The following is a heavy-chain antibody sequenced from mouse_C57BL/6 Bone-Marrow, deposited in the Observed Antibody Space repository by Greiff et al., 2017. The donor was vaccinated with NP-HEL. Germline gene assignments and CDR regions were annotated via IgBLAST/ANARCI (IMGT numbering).Heavy chain of an antibody. D-gene: IGHD1-1*01. J-gene: IGHJ1*03. CDR2: GQGLEWIG. Sequence: QVHVKQSGPELARPWASVKISCQAFYTFSRRVHFAIRDTNYWMQWVKQRPGQGLEWIGASYPGNGDTSYNQTFKGKATLTADKSSSTAYMQLSSLTSEDSAVYYCACGSSYPWYFDVWGTGTTVTVSS. CDR1: YTFSRRVH. V-gene: IGHV1-87*01. CDR3: SEDSAVYYCACGSSYPWYFDV.